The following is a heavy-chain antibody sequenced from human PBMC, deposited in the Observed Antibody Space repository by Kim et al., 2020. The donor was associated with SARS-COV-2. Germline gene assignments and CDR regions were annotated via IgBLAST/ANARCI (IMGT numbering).Heavy chain of an antibody. D-gene: IGHD3-16*01. CDR3: ATDLAYAFDY. CDR2: AT. J-gene: IGHJ4*02. V-gene: IGHV3-11*04. Sequence: ATHYADSVKRRFTISSDDAKNSLYLRMDSLRADDTAVYYCATDLAYAFDYWGQGALVTVSS.